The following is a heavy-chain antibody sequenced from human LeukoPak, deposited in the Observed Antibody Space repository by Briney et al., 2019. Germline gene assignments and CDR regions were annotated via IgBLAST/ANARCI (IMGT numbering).Heavy chain of an antibody. V-gene: IGHV3-21*01. CDR2: ISSSSSYI. J-gene: IGHJ5*02. Sequence: GGSLRLSCAASGFTFSSYSMNWVRQAPGKGPEWVSSISSSSSYIYYADSVKGRFTISRDNAKNSLYLQMNSLRAEDTAVYYCARDSLVGGYDSWGQGTLVTVSS. CDR3: ARDSLVGGYDS. CDR1: GFTFSSYS. D-gene: IGHD5-12*01.